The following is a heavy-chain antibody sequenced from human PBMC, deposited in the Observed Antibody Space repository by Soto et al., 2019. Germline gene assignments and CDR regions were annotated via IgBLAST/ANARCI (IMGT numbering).Heavy chain of an antibody. J-gene: IGHJ4*02. V-gene: IGHV3-21*01. Sequence: EVQLVESGGGLVKPGGSLRLSCAASGFTFSSYSMNWVRQAPGKGLEWVSSISSSSSYIYYADSVKGRFTIARDNAKNSLYLQMNSLRAEDTAVYYCARAEGYSSSCPGDYWGQGTLVTVSS. CDR3: ARAEGYSSSCPGDY. D-gene: IGHD6-13*01. CDR1: GFTFSSYS. CDR2: ISSSSSYI.